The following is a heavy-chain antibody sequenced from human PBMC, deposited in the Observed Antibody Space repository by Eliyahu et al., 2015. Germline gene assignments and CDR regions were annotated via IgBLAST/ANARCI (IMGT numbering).Heavy chain of an antibody. CDR2: ISSSSSYI. V-gene: IGHV3-21*01. CDR1: GFTFXSYS. Sequence: EVQLVESGGGLVKPGGSLRLSCAXSGFTFXSYSMNWVRQAPGKGLEWVSSISSSSSYIYYADSVKGRFTISRDNAKNSLYLQMNSLRAEDTAVYYCAREPPVAYSSGWPPSWGQGTLVTVSS. CDR3: AREPPVAYSSGWPPS. D-gene: IGHD6-19*01. J-gene: IGHJ5*02.